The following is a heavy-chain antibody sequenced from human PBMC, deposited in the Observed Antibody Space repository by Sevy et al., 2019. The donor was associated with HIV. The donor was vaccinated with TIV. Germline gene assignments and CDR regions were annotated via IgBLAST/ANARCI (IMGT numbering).Heavy chain of an antibody. D-gene: IGHD3-3*01. CDR1: GFMFNSHA. CDR3: TTVVKNDFWNGHVNYYGLDV. J-gene: IGHJ6*02. V-gene: IGHV3-15*01. Sequence: GGSLRLSCADSGFMFNSHAMSWVRQAPGKGLEWVGRIISKTDGGTIDYATPVKGRFTISRDDSKNTLYLQMNSLKTEDTAVYFCTTVVKNDFWNGHVNYYGLDVWGQGTTVTVSS. CDR2: IISKTDGGTI.